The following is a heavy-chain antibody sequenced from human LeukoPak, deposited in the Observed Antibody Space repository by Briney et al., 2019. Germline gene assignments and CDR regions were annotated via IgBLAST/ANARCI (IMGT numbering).Heavy chain of an antibody. CDR1: GITASSYA. D-gene: IGHD4-17*01. V-gene: IGHV3-23*01. CDR2: IGGSGDRT. J-gene: IGHJ3*02. CDR3: AKDPNGDYIGAFDM. Sequence: GGSLRLSCAASGITASSYAMTWVRQAPGKGLEWVSSIGGSGDRTMYADSVKGRFTISRDNFKNTLYLQMNSLRAEDTALYHCAKDPNGDYIGAFDMWGQGTMVTVSS.